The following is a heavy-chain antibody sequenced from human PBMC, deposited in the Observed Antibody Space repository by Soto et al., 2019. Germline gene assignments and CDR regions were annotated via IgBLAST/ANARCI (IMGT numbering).Heavy chain of an antibody. J-gene: IGHJ4*01. CDR2: INIYSGDA. D-gene: IGHD3-22*01. V-gene: IGHV1-18*01. Sequence: ASVKVSCKASGCTFTSYGISWVRQAPGQGLEWMGWINIYSGDANYAQSFQDRVTMSRDTSTNTVYMEMRTLRSDDTAVYYCARALYYYDNSGLAYWG. CDR3: ARALYYYDNSGLAY. CDR1: GCTFTSYG.